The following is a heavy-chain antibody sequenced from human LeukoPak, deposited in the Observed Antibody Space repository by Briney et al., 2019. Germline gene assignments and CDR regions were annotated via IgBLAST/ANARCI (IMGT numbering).Heavy chain of an antibody. D-gene: IGHD2-21*01. Sequence: PGGSLRLSCAASGFTFSSYAMSWVRQAPGKGLEWVSAISGSGGSTYYVDSVKGRFTISRDNSKNTLYLQMNSLRAEDTAVYYCAKFLPTHIVVANYYFDYWGQGTLVTVSS. V-gene: IGHV3-23*01. CDR2: ISGSGGST. J-gene: IGHJ4*02. CDR1: GFTFSSYA. CDR3: AKFLPTHIVVANYYFDY.